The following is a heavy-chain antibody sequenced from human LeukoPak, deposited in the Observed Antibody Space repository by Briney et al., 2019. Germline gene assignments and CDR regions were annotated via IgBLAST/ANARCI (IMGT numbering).Heavy chain of an antibody. CDR2: INPNSGGT. V-gene: IGHV1-2*02. D-gene: IGHD6-19*01. J-gene: IGHJ3*02. CDR1: GYTFTYYY. Sequence: GASVKVSCKASGYTFTYYYIHWVRQATGQGLEWRGWINPNSGGTKYAQKFQGRVTMTRDTSISTAYMEMRRLRSDDTAVYYCAREGSGWLDDAFDIWGQGTMVTVSS. CDR3: AREGSGWLDDAFDI.